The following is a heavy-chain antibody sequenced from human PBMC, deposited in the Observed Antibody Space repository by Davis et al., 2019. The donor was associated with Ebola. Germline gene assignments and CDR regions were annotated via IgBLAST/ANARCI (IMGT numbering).Heavy chain of an antibody. V-gene: IGHV1-18*01. D-gene: IGHD6-13*01. CDR2: INPNSGGT. J-gene: IGHJ5*02. CDR3: AKEAPYSSSWYNWFDP. CDR1: GYTFTSYG. Sequence: ASVKVSCKASGYTFTSYGISWVRQAPGQGLEWMGWINPNSGGTNYAQKLQGRVTMTTDTSTSTAYMELRSLRSDDTAVYYCAKEAPYSSSWYNWFDPWGQGTLVTVSS.